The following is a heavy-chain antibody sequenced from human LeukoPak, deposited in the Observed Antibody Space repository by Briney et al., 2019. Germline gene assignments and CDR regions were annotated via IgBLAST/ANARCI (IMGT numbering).Heavy chain of an antibody. CDR2: MNQDGSDK. J-gene: IGHJ4*02. D-gene: IGHD5/OR15-5a*01. CDR3: ARDEVYGPLGV. CDR1: GFTFSSYG. V-gene: IGHV3-7*03. Sequence: GRSLRLSCAASGFTFSSYGIHWVRQAPGRGLEWVANMNQDGSDKYYVSSVRGRFTISRDSAEDSLYLQMNGLKTGDTAVYYCARDEVYGPLGVWGQGTLVTVSS.